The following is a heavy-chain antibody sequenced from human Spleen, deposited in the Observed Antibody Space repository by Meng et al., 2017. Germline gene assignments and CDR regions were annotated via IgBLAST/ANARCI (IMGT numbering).Heavy chain of an antibody. CDR1: GGSISSYY. CDR2: IYYSGST. D-gene: IGHD1-26*01. J-gene: IGHJ4*02. Sequence: SETLSLTCTVSGGSISSYYWSWIRQPPGKGLEWIGYIYYSGSTNYNPSLKSRVTISVDTSKNQFPLKLSSVTAADTAVYYCAAATKWELVYWGQGRLVTVSS. CDR3: AAATKWELVY. V-gene: IGHV4-59*01.